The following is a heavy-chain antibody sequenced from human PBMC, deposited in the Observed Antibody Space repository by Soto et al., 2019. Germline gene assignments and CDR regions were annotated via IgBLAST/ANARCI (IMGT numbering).Heavy chain of an antibody. V-gene: IGHV3-30*03. Sequence: PGGSLRLSCAASGFIFSNYGMHWVRQAPGKGLEWVAVISYDGSHIYCADSVKGRFTISRDNSKNTVYLQMNSLRAEDTAVYYCARGSYDSSGSELDYWGQGTLVTVSS. J-gene: IGHJ4*02. CDR3: ARGSYDSSGSELDY. D-gene: IGHD3-22*01. CDR2: ISYDGSHI. CDR1: GFIFSNYG.